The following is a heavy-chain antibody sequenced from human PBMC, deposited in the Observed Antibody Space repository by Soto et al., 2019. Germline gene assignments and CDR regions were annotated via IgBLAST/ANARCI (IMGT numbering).Heavy chain of an antibody. V-gene: IGHV4-59*08. CDR3: ASASYGDYPIEYFQH. D-gene: IGHD4-17*01. CDR1: GGSISSYY. J-gene: IGHJ1*01. Sequence: PSETLSLTCTVSGGSISSYYWSWIRQPPGKGLEWIGYIYYSGSTNYNPSLKSRVTISVDTSKNQFSLKLSSVTAADTAVYYCASASYGDYPIEYFQHWGQGTLVTVS. CDR2: IYYSGST.